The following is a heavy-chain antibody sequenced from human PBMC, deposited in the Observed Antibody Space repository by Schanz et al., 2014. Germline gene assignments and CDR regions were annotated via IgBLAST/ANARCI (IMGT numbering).Heavy chain of an antibody. CDR1: GYTFTRSG. CDR3: ARDRDQWDGNYLDY. CDR2: IGGSDGNT. Sequence: QVQLVQSGGEVKTSGASVKVSCKASGYTFTRSGISWVRQAPGQGLEWMGWIGGSDGNTNFAQKFQGRVTMTTDTSTSTVYMELRSLTSDDSAVYYCARDRDQWDGNYLDYWGQGTLVTVSS. J-gene: IGHJ4*02. V-gene: IGHV1-18*01. D-gene: IGHD1-26*01.